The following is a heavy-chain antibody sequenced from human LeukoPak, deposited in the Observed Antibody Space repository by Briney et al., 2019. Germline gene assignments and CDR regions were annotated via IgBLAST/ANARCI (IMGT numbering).Heavy chain of an antibody. V-gene: IGHV3-21*01. CDR1: GFTFSDYA. CDR3: ARGPALYCTSSSCLDGVD. D-gene: IGHD2-2*01. CDR2: ISSGGSYI. J-gene: IGHJ4*02. Sequence: SGGSLRLSCAASGFTFSDYAMNWVRQAPGKGLEWVSSISSGGSYIPYADSVKGRFTVSRDNAKDSLFLQMRSLRDEDTAVYYCARGPALYCTSSSCLDGVDWGQGTLVSVSS.